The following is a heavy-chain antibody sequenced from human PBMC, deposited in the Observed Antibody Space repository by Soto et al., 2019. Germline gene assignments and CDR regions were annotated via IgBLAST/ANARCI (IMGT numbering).Heavy chain of an antibody. V-gene: IGHV2-70*04. CDR2: IDWDEDR. D-gene: IGHD3-22*01. J-gene: IGHJ4*02. CDR1: GFSLSTSGMR. Sequence: SGPTLVNPTETLTLTCTFSGFSLSTSGMRVSWIRQAPGKALEWLARIDWDEDRFYSTSLRTRLTISKDTSKNQVVLTMTKMDPVDTATYYCARMRSDYDSSGLDYWGQGILVTVSS. CDR3: ARMRSDYDSSGLDY.